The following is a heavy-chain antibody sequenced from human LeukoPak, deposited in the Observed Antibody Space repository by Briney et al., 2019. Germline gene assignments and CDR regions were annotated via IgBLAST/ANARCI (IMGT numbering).Heavy chain of an antibody. D-gene: IGHD3-3*01. CDR1: GFTFSSYG. V-gene: IGHV3-30*18. J-gene: IGHJ5*02. Sequence: GRSLRLSCAASGFTFSSYGMHWVRQAPGKGLEWVAVISYDGSNKYYADSVKGRFTISRDNSKNTLYLQMNSLRAEDTAVYYCAKGTYEDFWSGYHLDPWGQGTLVTVSS. CDR3: AKGTYEDFWSGYHLDP. CDR2: ISYDGSNK.